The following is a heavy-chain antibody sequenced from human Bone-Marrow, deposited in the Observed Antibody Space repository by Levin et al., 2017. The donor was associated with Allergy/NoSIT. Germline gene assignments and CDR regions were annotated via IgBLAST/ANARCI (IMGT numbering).Heavy chain of an antibody. Sequence: SCGVSGFPFSSYALHWVRQAPGKGLEWVAVISYDGTNTYYADSVKGRFTISRDNSKNTLYLQISNLRAEDTAVYYCARDHRPYTYGPYGGFFYYGMDVWGRGTTVTVSS. CDR2: ISYDGTNT. V-gene: IGHV3-30-3*01. J-gene: IGHJ6*02. CDR1: GFPFSSYA. CDR3: ARDHRPYTYGPYGGFFYYGMDV. D-gene: IGHD5-18*01.